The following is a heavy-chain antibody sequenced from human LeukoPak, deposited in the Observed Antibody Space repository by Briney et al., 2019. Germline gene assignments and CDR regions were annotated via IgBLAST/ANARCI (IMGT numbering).Heavy chain of an antibody. J-gene: IGHJ4*02. CDR2: ITPIFGTA. V-gene: IGHV1-69*06. Sequence: VASVKVSCKVSVRTFRSYATSWVRQARGQGLEWRGGITPIFGTANYAQNFQGRVTITADKSTSTAYMELSSLRSEDTALYYCASGYFDWPFDYWGQGTLVTVSS. D-gene: IGHD3-9*01. CDR1: VRTFRSYA. CDR3: ASGYFDWPFDY.